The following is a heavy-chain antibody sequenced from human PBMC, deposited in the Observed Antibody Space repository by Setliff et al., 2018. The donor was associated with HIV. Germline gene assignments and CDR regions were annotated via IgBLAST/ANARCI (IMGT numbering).Heavy chain of an antibody. J-gene: IGHJ3*02. D-gene: IGHD3-22*01. CDR1: GFSFDTYA. V-gene: IGHV3-48*01. CDR2: ISSVGTI. Sequence: GGSLRLSCVASGFSFDTYAMNWVRQAPGKGLEWVSYISSVGTIYYADSVKGRFTISRDNAKNSLYLQMDSLGAEDTGLYYCARDRRYYDSRQPWAFDIWGQGTMVTVSS. CDR3: ARDRRYYDSRQPWAFDI.